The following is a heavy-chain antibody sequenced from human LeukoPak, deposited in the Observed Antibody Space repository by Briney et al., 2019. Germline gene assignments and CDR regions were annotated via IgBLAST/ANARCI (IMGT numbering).Heavy chain of an antibody. CDR3: ARDSVIPAASPWRY. Sequence: SETLSLTCTVSGGSISSSTFYWGWIRQPPGKGLEWIGIISYSGSTYYNPSLKSRVTISVDTSKNQFSLKLSSVTAADTAVYYCARDSVIPAASPWRYWGQGTLVTVSS. J-gene: IGHJ4*02. CDR1: GGSISSSTFY. CDR2: ISYSGST. V-gene: IGHV4-39*07. D-gene: IGHD2-2*01.